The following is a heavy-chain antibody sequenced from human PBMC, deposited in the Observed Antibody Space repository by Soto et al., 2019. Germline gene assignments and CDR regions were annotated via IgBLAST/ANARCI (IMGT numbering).Heavy chain of an antibody. CDR1: GYTFTSDH. CDR2: VDPSGGTT. Sequence: ASVEVSCKASGYTFTSDHIHWVRQAPGQGLEWMGIVDPSGGTTNSARMLQGRVTMTRDTSTSTVYMELTSLTSQDTAVYYCARSPGNHYGLDVWGQGTTVTVSS. CDR3: ARSPGNHYGLDV. V-gene: IGHV1-46*01. J-gene: IGHJ6*02.